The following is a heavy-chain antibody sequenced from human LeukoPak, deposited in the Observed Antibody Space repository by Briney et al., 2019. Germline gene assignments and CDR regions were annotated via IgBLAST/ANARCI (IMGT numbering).Heavy chain of an antibody. J-gene: IGHJ4*02. D-gene: IGHD1-26*01. CDR3: ARTSSGSYLGY. Sequence: GSLRLSCAASGFTFSSYAMSWIRQPPGKGLEWIGYISYNGRTNYNPSLKSRVTVSADTSTNQFSLELSSVTAADTAVYYCARTSSGSYLGYWGRGTLVTVSS. CDR2: ISYNGRT. CDR1: GFTFSSYA. V-gene: IGHV4-59*01.